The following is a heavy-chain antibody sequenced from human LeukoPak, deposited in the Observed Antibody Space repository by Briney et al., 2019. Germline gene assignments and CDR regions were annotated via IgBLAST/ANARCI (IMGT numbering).Heavy chain of an antibody. CDR3: VSDVGDYGDWGLAIYYYLYGMDV. D-gene: IGHD4-17*01. CDR2: IWYDGTNK. Sequence: GETLRLSCAASGFTFSSDGMHWVRQAPRKGLEWVASIWYDGTNKYYDDSVKGRFTISRDTSKNTLYLQMTSLRAEDTAVYYCVSDVGDYGDWGLAIYYYLYGMDVWGQGTTVTVSS. CDR1: GFTFSSDG. J-gene: IGHJ6*02. V-gene: IGHV3-33*01.